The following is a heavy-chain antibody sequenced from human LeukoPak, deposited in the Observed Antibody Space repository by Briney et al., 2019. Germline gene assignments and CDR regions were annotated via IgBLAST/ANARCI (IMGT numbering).Heavy chain of an antibody. CDR2: IYHSGST. D-gene: IGHD5-12*01. V-gene: IGHV4-31*03. J-gene: IGHJ4*02. Sequence: PSETLSLTCTVSGGSISSGGYYWTWIRQHPGKGLEWIGSIYHSGSTYYNPPLKSRVTITVDTSKNQFSLKLSSVTAADTAVYYCARGSLDSGYDIDYWGQGTLVTVSS. CDR1: GGSISSGGYY. CDR3: ARGSLDSGYDIDY.